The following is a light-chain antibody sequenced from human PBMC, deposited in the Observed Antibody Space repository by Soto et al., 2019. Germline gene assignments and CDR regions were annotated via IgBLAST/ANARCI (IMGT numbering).Light chain of an antibody. J-gene: IGKJ1*01. CDR3: QQYYNWPPGT. CDR1: QSISSS. V-gene: IGKV3-15*01. Sequence: EIVLTQSPATLSVSPGERATLSCRASQSISSSLAWYQQQPGQAPRLLIYHASPRAAGIPARFSGSGSATEFTLTISSLQAEDFAVYYCQQYYNWPPGTFGQGTKVEIK. CDR2: HAS.